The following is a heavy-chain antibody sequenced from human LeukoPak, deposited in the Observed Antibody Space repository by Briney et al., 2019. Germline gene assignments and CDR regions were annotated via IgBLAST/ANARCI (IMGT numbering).Heavy chain of an antibody. V-gene: IGHV3-48*03. Sequence: GGSLRLSCAVSGFTFSSYEMNWVRQAPGKGLEWVSYISSSGFNIYYADSVKGRFTISRDNAKNSLYLQMNSLRAEDTAVYYCARGKKWFGEPTPLFWLDPWGQGTLVTVSS. D-gene: IGHD3-10*01. CDR3: ARGKKWFGEPTPLFWLDP. CDR1: GFTFSSYE. CDR2: ISSSGFNI. J-gene: IGHJ5*02.